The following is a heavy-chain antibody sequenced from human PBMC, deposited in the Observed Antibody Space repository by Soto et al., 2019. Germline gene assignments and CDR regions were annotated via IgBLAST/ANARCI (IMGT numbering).Heavy chain of an antibody. CDR2: ISRSSSNI. D-gene: IGHD6-19*01. CDR1: GFTFSNYS. V-gene: IGHV3-21*01. CDR3: ARDLKVAGANSYYYYGMNV. J-gene: IGHJ6*02. Sequence: GESLRLSCAASGFTFSNYSMNWVRQAPGKGLEWVSSISRSSSNIYYADSVKGRFTISRDNAKNALYLHMNSLRAGDTAVYYCARDLKVAGANSYYYYGMNVWGQGTTVTVSS.